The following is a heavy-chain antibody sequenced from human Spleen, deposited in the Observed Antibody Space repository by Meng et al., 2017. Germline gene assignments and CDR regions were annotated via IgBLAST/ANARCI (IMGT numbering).Heavy chain of an antibody. CDR2: ISSSSSYI. CDR1: RFTFSSYS. D-gene: IGHD6-19*01. V-gene: IGHV3-21*04. J-gene: IGHJ4*02. CDR3: AKDQGAVAPDY. Sequence: EVQLVESGGGLVKPGGSLSLSCAASRFTFSSYSMNWVRQAPGKGLEWVSSISSSSSYIYYADSVKGRFTISRDNSKNTLYLQMNSLRAEDTAVYFCAKDQGAVAPDYWGQGTLVTVSS.